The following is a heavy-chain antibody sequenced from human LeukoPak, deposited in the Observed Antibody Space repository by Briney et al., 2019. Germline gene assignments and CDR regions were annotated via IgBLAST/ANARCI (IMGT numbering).Heavy chain of an antibody. CDR3: AKSYYYDTSEGSFDY. CDR1: GFIFSNYW. V-gene: IGHV3-74*01. D-gene: IGHD3-22*01. CDR2: INTDGSST. Sequence: GGSLRLSCEASGFIFSNYWMHWVRHAPGKGLAWVSRINTDGSSTSYADSVKGRFTISRDNAKNSLYLQMNSLRAEDTAVYYCAKSYYYDTSEGSFDYWGQGTLVTVSS. J-gene: IGHJ4*02.